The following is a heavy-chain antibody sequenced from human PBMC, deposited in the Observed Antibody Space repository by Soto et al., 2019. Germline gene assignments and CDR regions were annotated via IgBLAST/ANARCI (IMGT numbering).Heavy chain of an antibody. D-gene: IGHD4-17*01. CDR2: IYSSGGT. Sequence: SETLSLTCTVSGGSISDDTYYWGWIRQPPGKGLEWIGSIYSSGGTYYNPSLQSRVTISIDTSTKQFSLKLSSVTAADTAVYYCARDPRGDYDYYYYGMDVWGQGTTVTVSS. CDR3: ARDPRGDYDYYYYGMDV. J-gene: IGHJ6*02. V-gene: IGHV4-39*07. CDR1: GGSISDDTYY.